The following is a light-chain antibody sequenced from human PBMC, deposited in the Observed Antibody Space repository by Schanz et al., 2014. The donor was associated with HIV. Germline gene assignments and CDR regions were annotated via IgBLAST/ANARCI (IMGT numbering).Light chain of an antibody. CDR2: DVS. J-gene: IGLJ1*01. CDR3: SSYPSSSTYV. V-gene: IGLV2-14*01. Sequence: QSALTQPASVSGPPGQSITISCTGSSSDVGGYNYVSWYQQHPGKAPKLMIYDVSNRPSGVSNRFSGSKSGNTASLTISGLQAEDEADYYCSSYPSSSTYVFGTGTKLTVL. CDR1: SSDVGGYNY.